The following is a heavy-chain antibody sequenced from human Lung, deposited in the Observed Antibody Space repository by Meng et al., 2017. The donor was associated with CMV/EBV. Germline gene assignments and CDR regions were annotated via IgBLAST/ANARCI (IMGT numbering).Heavy chain of an antibody. CDR2: IVVGSGNT. Sequence: SVXVSXXSSGFTFTGSAVQWVRQARGQRLTWIGWIVVGSGNTNYAQKFQERVTITRDMSTSTAYMELSSLRSEDTAVYYCAAEALKEQWLVYYYGMDVWGQGTXVTVSS. V-gene: IGHV1-58*01. CDR1: GFTFTGSA. CDR3: AAEALKEQWLVYYYGMDV. D-gene: IGHD6-19*01. J-gene: IGHJ6*02.